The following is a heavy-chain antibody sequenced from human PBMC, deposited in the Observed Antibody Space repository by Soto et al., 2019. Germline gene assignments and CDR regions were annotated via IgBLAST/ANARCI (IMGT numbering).Heavy chain of an antibody. J-gene: IGHJ6*02. D-gene: IGHD3-3*01. Sequence: GGSLRLSCVASGFTFENYAMSWVRQAPGKGLEWVSAISGSGGTTYYSDSVKGRFTISRDNSKNTVYLQMNDLRVEDAAEYFCAKDGWAIFGVPAGEYYAMDVWGRGTTVTVSS. CDR3: AKDGWAIFGVPAGEYYAMDV. CDR1: GFTFENYA. V-gene: IGHV3-23*01. CDR2: ISGSGGTT.